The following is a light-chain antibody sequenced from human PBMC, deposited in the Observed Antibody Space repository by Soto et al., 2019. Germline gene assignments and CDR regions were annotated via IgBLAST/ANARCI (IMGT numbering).Light chain of an antibody. Sequence: DVQMTQSPYTLSASVGDRVTITCRASQSISSWLAWYQQKPGKAPKVLIYKASSLESGVPSRFSGTGSGTDFTLTLSSLEPEDFAVYYCQQRAGSSTFGQGTRLE. CDR2: KAS. CDR3: QQRAGSST. CDR1: QSISSW. J-gene: IGKJ5*01. V-gene: IGKV1-5*03.